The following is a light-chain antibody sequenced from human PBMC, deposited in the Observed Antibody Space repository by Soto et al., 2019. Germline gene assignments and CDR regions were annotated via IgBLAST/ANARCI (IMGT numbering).Light chain of an antibody. J-gene: IGKJ1*01. Sequence: DTTMTQSPASLSASVGDRVTITCRASQGISSWLAWYQQKPGKAPKLLIYDASSLESGVPSRFSGSGSGTEFTLTINSLQSDDFATYYCQQYNSYSPWTFGQGTKVDI. CDR2: DAS. CDR1: QGISSW. V-gene: IGKV1-5*01. CDR3: QQYNSYSPWT.